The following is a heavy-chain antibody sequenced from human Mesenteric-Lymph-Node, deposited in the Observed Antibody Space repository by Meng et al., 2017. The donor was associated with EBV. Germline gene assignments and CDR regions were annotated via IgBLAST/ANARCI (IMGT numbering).Heavy chain of an antibody. CDR3: ARQYYYDPNWYFDP. D-gene: IGHD3-22*01. J-gene: IGHJ5*02. CDR1: GDSVPSGSYY. V-gene: IGHV4-61*01. CDR2: IHYSVGT. Sequence: GPDLGQPHQTLPLTLPVPGDSVPSGSYYWNWIRQPPGKRLELIGYIHYSVGTNYNVSLKNRVTIALDTSNNQFSLKLHSVTAADTAVYYCARQYYYDPNWYFDPWGQGTLVTVSS.